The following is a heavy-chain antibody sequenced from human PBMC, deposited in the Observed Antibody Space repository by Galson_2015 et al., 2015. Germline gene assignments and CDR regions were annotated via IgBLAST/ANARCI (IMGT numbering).Heavy chain of an antibody. J-gene: IGHJ6*03. V-gene: IGHV1-2*04. CDR3: AREYSTSSRFFYFMDV. CDR1: GYTFIGYY. Sequence: SVKVSCKASGYTFIGYYMHWVRQAPGQGLEWMGSINPNSGATNYAQKSQGWVTMTRDTSISTAYMELSRLRSDDTAVYYCAREYSTSSRFFYFMDVWGKGTTVTVSS. D-gene: IGHD6-6*01. CDR2: INPNSGAT.